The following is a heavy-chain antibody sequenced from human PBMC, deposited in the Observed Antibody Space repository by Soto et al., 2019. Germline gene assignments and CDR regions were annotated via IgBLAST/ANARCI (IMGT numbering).Heavy chain of an antibody. CDR3: ARGSHFIEAVAGNYFDY. CDR1: GFTFSSYG. CDR2: IWYDGSNK. J-gene: IGHJ4*02. Sequence: PGGSLRLSCAASGFTFSSYGMHWVRQAPGKGLEWVAVIWYDGSNKYYADSVKGRFTISRDNSKNTLYLQMNSLRAEDTAVYYCARGSHFIEAVAGNYFDYWGQGTLVTVS. V-gene: IGHV3-33*01. D-gene: IGHD6-19*01.